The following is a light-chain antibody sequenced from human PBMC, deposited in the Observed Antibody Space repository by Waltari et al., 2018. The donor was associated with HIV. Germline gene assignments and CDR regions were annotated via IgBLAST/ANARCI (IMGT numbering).Light chain of an antibody. Sequence: EIVLTQSPVTLSLSSGERATLSCRASQGANSTDLAWYQQKPGQAPRLLIYDVSIRGIGIPDRFSGSGSGTDFTLTISRLEPEDFAVYYCQQYTSSPWTFGQGTKVEIK. CDR1: QGANSTD. V-gene: IGKV3-20*01. CDR3: QQYTSSPWT. CDR2: DVS. J-gene: IGKJ1*01.